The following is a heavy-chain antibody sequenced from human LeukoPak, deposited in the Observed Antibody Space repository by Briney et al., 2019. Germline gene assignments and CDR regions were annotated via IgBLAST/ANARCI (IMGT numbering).Heavy chain of an antibody. V-gene: IGHV1-18*01. Sequence: ASVKVSCKASGYTYSTYGISWVRQAPGQGLEWMGWINGYKGNTNYAQKLQGRVTMTTDTSTSTAYMELRSLRSDDTAVYYCARDSGWLGDYPGGRDAFDIWGQGTMVTVSS. D-gene: IGHD4-17*01. CDR2: INGYKGNT. J-gene: IGHJ3*02. CDR1: GYTYSTYG. CDR3: ARDSGWLGDYPGGRDAFDI.